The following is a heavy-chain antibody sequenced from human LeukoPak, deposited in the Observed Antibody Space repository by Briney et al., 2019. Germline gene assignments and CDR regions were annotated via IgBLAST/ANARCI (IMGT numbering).Heavy chain of an antibody. V-gene: IGHV1-24*01. CDR1: GYTLTELS. CDR2: FDPEDGKT. Sequence: ASVKVSCKVSGYTLTELSMFWVRQAPGKGLEWMGSFDPEDGKTVYAQKFQGRVTMTEETSTDTAYMELSSLRSEDTAVYYCATGYLVTAGLMDVWGQGTTVTVSS. D-gene: IGHD6-13*01. J-gene: IGHJ6*02. CDR3: ATGYLVTAGLMDV.